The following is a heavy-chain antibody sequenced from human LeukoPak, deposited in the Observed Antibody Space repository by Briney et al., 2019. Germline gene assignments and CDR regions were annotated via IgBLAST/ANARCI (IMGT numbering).Heavy chain of an antibody. CDR1: GFIFNRYA. Sequence: GGSLRLSCAASGFIFNRYAMMWLRQAPGKGPEWVSAIKVDGYAEYTDSVRGRFTISRDDSRNTLYLQMNRLRVDDTAVYYCARDPNGDYIGAFDILGQGTMVTVSS. CDR3: ARDPNGDYIGAFDI. D-gene: IGHD4-17*01. J-gene: IGHJ3*02. CDR2: IKVDGYA. V-gene: IGHV3-23*01.